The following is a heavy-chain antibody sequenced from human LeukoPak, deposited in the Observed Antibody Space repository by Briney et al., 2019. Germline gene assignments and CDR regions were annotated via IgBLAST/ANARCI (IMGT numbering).Heavy chain of an antibody. D-gene: IGHD3-22*01. V-gene: IGHV4-59*12. CDR2: IYDSGST. CDR3: ARVTTMIVVVTPSNWFDP. J-gene: IGHJ5*02. CDR1: GGSISSYY. Sequence: SETLSLTCTVSGGSISSYYWSWIRQPPGKGLEWIGYIYDSGSTNYNPSLKSRVTISVDTSKNQFSLKLSSVTAADTAVYYCARVTTMIVVVTPSNWFDPWGQGTLVTVSS.